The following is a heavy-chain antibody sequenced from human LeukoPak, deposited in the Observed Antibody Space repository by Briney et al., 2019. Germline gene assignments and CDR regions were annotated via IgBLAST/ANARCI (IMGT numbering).Heavy chain of an antibody. Sequence: GGFLRLSCAASGFTFSSYWMSWVRQAPGEGLEWVSAISGTGGRTYYADSVKGRFTISRDNSKNTLYLQMNSLRAEDTAVYYCAKEPASSGWFDPWGQGTLVAVSS. CDR3: AKEPASSGWFDP. D-gene: IGHD6-19*01. CDR2: ISGTGGRT. CDR1: GFTFSSYW. V-gene: IGHV3-23*01. J-gene: IGHJ5*02.